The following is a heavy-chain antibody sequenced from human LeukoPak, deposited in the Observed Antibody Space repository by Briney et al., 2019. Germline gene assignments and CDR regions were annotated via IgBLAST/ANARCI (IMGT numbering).Heavy chain of an antibody. V-gene: IGHV3-66*01. CDR3: ARGNAGGDNYFPAAGFDP. D-gene: IGHD2-21*02. CDR2: IYSGGST. J-gene: IGHJ5*02. CDR1: GLTVSSNY. Sequence: GGSLRLSCAASGLTVSSNYMSWVRQAPGKGLEGGSVIYSGGSTYYADSVKGRVTISRDNSKNTRYLQINSLRAQATAVYYCARGNAGGDNYFPAAGFDPWGQGTLVTVSS.